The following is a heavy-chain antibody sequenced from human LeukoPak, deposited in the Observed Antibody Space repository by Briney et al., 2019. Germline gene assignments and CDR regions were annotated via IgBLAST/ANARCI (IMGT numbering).Heavy chain of an antibody. CDR2: INHSGST. Sequence: SETLSLTCAVYGGSFSGYYWSWIRQPPGKGLEWIGEINHSGSTNYNPPLKSRVTISVDTSKNQFSLKLSSVTAADTAVYYCARVQLYCSGGSCYSYYYYYYMDVWGKGTTVTVSS. V-gene: IGHV4-34*01. J-gene: IGHJ6*03. D-gene: IGHD2-15*01. CDR1: GGSFSGYY. CDR3: ARVQLYCSGGSCYSYYYYYYMDV.